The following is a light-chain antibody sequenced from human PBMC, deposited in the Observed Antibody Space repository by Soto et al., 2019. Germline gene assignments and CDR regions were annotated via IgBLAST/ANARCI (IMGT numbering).Light chain of an antibody. V-gene: IGLV2-14*01. J-gene: IGLJ2*01. Sequence: QSALTQPASVSGSPGQSITISCTGTSSDVGGYNYVSWYQQHPGKAPKLIIYDVNNPPSGVSNRFSGSKSGNAASLTISGLQAEDEADYYCSSYTSSDTVVFGGGTKLTVL. CDR2: DVN. CDR1: SSDVGGYNY. CDR3: SSYTSSDTVV.